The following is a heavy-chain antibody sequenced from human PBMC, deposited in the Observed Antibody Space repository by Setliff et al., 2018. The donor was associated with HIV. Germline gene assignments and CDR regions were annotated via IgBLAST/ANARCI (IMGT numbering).Heavy chain of an antibody. Sequence: ASVKVSCKASGYTFTGYYMHWVRQAPGQGLEWMGWINPNSGGTTYAQKFQGRVTMTRDTSISTAYMGVSRLRSDDTAVYYCARDRSDYYYYYGMDVWGQGTTVTVSS. CDR2: INPNSGGT. CDR3: ARDRSDYYYYYGMDV. CDR1: GYTFTGYY. J-gene: IGHJ6*02. D-gene: IGHD3-3*01. V-gene: IGHV1-2*02.